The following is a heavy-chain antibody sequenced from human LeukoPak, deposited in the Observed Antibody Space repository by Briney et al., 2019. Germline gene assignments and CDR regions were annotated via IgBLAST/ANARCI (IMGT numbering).Heavy chain of an antibody. Sequence: PSETLSLTCAVYGGSFSGYYWSWLRQPPGKGLEWIGEINHSGSTNYNPSLMSRVTISVDTSKNQFSLKLSSVTAADTAVYYCARRRLTYYDYVWGSYRLNWFDPWGQGTLVTVSS. J-gene: IGHJ5*02. CDR2: INHSGST. D-gene: IGHD3-16*02. CDR3: ARRRLTYYDYVWGSYRLNWFDP. CDR1: GGSFSGYY. V-gene: IGHV4-34*01.